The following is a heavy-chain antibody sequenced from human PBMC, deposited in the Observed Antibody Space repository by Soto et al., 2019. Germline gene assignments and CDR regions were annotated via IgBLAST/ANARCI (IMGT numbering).Heavy chain of an antibody. J-gene: IGHJ5*02. V-gene: IGHV3-21*01. CDR1: GFTFSTYT. D-gene: IGHD5-12*01. CDR2: ISSSSVYI. CDR3: ARVRGYSGYDPPWFDP. Sequence: EVPLVESGGGLVKPGGSLRLSCAASGFTFSTYTMNWVRQAPGKGLEWVSSISSSSVYIYYADSVKGRFTISRDNAKNALYLQMNSLRVEDTAVYYCARVRGYSGYDPPWFDPWGQGTLVTVSS.